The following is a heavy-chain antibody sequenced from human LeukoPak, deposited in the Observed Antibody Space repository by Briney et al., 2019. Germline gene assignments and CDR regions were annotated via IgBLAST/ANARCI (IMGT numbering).Heavy chain of an antibody. CDR2: INPSGTGT. V-gene: IGHV1-46*01. J-gene: IGHJ4*02. D-gene: IGHD3-22*01. Sequence: GASVKVSCKASGYTITNNYMHWVRQAPGQGLEWMGVINPSGTGTSYAQKFQGRITMSRDTSTSTVYMELSSLRSEDTAVYYCAREVHYYDSSELWDYWGQGTLVTVSS. CDR1: GYTITNNY. CDR3: AREVHYYDSSELWDY.